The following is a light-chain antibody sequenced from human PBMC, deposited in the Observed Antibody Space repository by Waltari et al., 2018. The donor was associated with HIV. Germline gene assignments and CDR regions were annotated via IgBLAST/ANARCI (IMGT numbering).Light chain of an antibody. Sequence: QSALTQPASVSGSPGQSITISCTGTRTDVRCYNYVSWYQHHPGKAPKPMIFDVSVRPSGISNRFSGSKSDNTAYLTISGLQTDDEADYYCSSRSTINTHVVFGGGTKVTVL. CDR1: RTDVRCYNY. CDR3: SSRSTINTHVV. CDR2: DVS. J-gene: IGLJ2*01. V-gene: IGLV2-14*03.